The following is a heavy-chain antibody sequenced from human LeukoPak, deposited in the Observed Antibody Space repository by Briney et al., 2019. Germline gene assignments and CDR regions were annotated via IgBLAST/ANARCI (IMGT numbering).Heavy chain of an antibody. CDR2: IYYSGST. CDR3: ASLDPVGYCSGGSCAGRRKGVIDY. V-gene: IGHV4-39*01. J-gene: IGHJ4*02. Sequence: PSETLSLTCTVSGGSISSSSYYWGWIRQPPGKGQEWIGSIYYSGSTYYNPSLKSRVTISVDTSKNQFSLKLSSVTAADTAVYYCASLDPVGYCSGGSCAGRRKGVIDYWGQGTLVTVSS. D-gene: IGHD2-15*01. CDR1: GGSISSSSYY.